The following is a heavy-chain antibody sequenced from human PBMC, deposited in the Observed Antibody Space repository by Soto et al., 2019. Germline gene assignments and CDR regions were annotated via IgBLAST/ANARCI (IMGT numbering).Heavy chain of an antibody. Sequence: VHLLESGGGLVQPGGSLRLSCAASGFSFSNYGMTWVRQAPGKGLEWVSSVSADGQTTYYAESVRGRFTISRDSSKGTLYLQMDSLRADDTAVYYCAKEASVPSLGEFWYFDLWGRGTHVTVSS. CDR2: VSADGQTT. CDR3: AKEASVPSLGEFWYFDL. V-gene: IGHV3-23*01. J-gene: IGHJ2*01. D-gene: IGHD3-10*01. CDR1: GFSFSNYG.